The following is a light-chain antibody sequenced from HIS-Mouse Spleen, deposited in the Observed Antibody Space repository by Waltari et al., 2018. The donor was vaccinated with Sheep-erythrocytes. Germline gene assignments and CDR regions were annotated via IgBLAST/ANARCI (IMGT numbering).Light chain of an antibody. CDR1: KLGDKY. V-gene: IGLV3-1*01. J-gene: IGLJ1*01. Sequence: SYELTQPPSVSVSPGQTASITCSGDKLGDKYACWYQPKPGQSPVLVIYQDSKRPSGIPGRFSGSNSGNTATLTISRVEAGDEADYYCQVWDSSSDHPYVFGTGTKVTVL. CDR3: QVWDSSSDHPYV. CDR2: QDS.